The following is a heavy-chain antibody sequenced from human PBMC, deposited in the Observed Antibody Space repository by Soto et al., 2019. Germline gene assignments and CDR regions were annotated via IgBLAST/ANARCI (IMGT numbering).Heavy chain of an antibody. CDR3: ARDPGHDSSGYYSHYYYYGMDV. V-gene: IGHV3-33*01. CDR2: IWYDGSNK. Sequence: GGSLRLSCAASGFTFSSYGMHWVRQAPGKGLEWVAVIWYDGSNKYYADSVKGRFTISRDNSKNTLYLQMNSLRAEDTAVYYCARDPGHDSSGYYSHYYYYGMDVWGQGTTVTVSS. J-gene: IGHJ6*02. D-gene: IGHD3-22*01. CDR1: GFTFSSYG.